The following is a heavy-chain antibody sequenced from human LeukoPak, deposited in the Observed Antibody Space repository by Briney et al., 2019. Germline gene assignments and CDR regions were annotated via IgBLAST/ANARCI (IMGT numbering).Heavy chain of an antibody. D-gene: IGHD4-17*01. J-gene: IGHJ4*02. Sequence: GGSLRLSCAASGFSFSKFSMNWVRQAPGKGLEWISYITSSSDSTYYADSVKGRFTISRDNAKNSLYLQMDSLRAEDTAVYYCARDIGSYGDSAYSGQGTLVTVSS. V-gene: IGHV3-48*04. CDR1: GFSFSKFS. CDR3: ARDIGSYGDSAY. CDR2: ITSSSDST.